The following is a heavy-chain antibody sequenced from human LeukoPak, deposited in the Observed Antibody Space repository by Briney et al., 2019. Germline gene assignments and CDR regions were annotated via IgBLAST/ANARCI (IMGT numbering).Heavy chain of an antibody. D-gene: IGHD3-10*01. CDR2: IYTSGST. CDR3: ARDSYYYGSGTPFDY. V-gene: IGHV4-4*07. J-gene: IGHJ4*02. CDR1: GGSFSSHY. Sequence: SETLSLTCTVSGGSFSSHYWSWIRQPAGKGLDWIGRIYTSGSTNYNPSLKSRVTMSVDTSKNQFSLKLSSVTAADTAVYYCARDSYYYGSGTPFDYWGQGTLVTVSS.